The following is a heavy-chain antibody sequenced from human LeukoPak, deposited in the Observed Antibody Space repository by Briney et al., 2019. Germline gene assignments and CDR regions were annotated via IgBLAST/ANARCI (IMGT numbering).Heavy chain of an antibody. Sequence: PGRSLRLSCAASGFTFSSYAMHWVRQAPGKGLEWVAVISYDGSNKYYADSVKGRFTISRDNSKNTLYLQMNSLRAEDTAVYYCAKDPATYCSSTSCLRSYMDVWGKGTTVTVSS. V-gene: IGHV3-30-3*01. D-gene: IGHD2-2*01. CDR1: GFTFSSYA. J-gene: IGHJ6*03. CDR2: ISYDGSNK. CDR3: AKDPATYCSSTSCLRSYMDV.